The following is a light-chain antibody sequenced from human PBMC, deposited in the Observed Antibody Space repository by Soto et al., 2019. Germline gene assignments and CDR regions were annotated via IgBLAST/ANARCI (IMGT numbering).Light chain of an antibody. CDR2: AES. V-gene: IGKV1-39*01. Sequence: DLQMTQSPSSLSASLGDRITISCRASQRINSYLNWYQQKPGKAPKLLIYAESSLQSGVPSRLSGSGSGTDFDLTITSLQPEDFATYYCQQSSITPPSFGQGTRLEIK. CDR3: QQSSITPPS. CDR1: QRINSY. J-gene: IGKJ5*01.